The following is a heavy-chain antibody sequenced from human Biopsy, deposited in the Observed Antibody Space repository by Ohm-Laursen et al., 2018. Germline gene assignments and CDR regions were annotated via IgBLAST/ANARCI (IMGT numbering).Heavy chain of an antibody. D-gene: IGHD3-22*01. Sequence: SLRLSCAASGFILNNYGLSWVRQAPGKGLERVSAIRGSGLTTFYTDSVKGRFTISRDSSKNTLHLQMNSLRAEDTAVYYCAKDQGYYYDRSVYYYFDYWGQGTLVTVSS. CDR3: AKDQGYYYDRSVYYYFDY. CDR1: GFILNNYG. V-gene: IGHV3-23*01. J-gene: IGHJ4*02. CDR2: IRGSGLTT.